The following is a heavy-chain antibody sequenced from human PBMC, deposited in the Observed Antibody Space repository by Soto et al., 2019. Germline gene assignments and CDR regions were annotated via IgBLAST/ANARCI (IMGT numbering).Heavy chain of an antibody. Sequence: EVQLLESGGGLVQPGGSLRLSCAASGFTFSSYAMSWVRQAPGKGLEWVSATSGSGGSTHYADSVKGRFTISRDNSKNTLDLKMNSLRAEDTAVYYCAKAAAARPVRGGCVDWGQGTLVTVSS. CDR3: AKAAAARPVRGGCVD. J-gene: IGHJ4*02. CDR1: GFTFSSYA. CDR2: TSGSGGST. V-gene: IGHV3-23*01. D-gene: IGHD6-6*01.